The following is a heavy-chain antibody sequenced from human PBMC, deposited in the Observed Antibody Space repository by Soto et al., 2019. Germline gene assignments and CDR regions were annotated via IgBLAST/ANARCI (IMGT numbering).Heavy chain of an antibody. CDR2: ISWNSGSI. V-gene: IGHV3-9*01. J-gene: IGHJ4*02. CDR1: GFTFDDYA. D-gene: IGHD6-19*01. CDR3: AKTSVAGQFDY. Sequence: EVQLVESGGGLVQPGRSLRLSCAASGFTFDDYAMHWVRQAPGKGLEWVSGISWNSGSIGYADSVKGRFTISRDNAKNSLYLQMNSLRADDTALYYCAKTSVAGQFDYWGQGTLVTVSS.